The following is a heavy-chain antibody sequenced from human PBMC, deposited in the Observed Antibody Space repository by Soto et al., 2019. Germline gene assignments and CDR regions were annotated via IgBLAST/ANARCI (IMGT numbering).Heavy chain of an antibody. V-gene: IGHV1-46*01. Sequence: ASVKVSCKASGYTFTSYYMHWVRQAPGQGLEWMGIINPSGGSTSYAQKFQGRVTMTRDTSTSTVYMELSSLRSEDTAVYYCARDVIAAAGRGYFDYWGQGTLVTVSS. CDR2: INPSGGST. CDR3: ARDVIAAAGRGYFDY. CDR1: GYTFTSYY. D-gene: IGHD6-13*01. J-gene: IGHJ4*02.